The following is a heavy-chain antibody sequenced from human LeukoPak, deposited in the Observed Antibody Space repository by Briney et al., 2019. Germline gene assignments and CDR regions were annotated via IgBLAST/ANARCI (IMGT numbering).Heavy chain of an antibody. CDR2: ISAYNGNT. Sequence: ASVKVSCKASGYTFTSYGISWVRQAPGQGLEWIGWISAYNGNTNYAQKLQGRVTMTTDTSTSTAYMELRSLRSDDTAVYYCARVGRYYGSGSYFIWGQGTLVTVSS. CDR3: ARVGRYYGSGSYFI. D-gene: IGHD3-10*01. V-gene: IGHV1-18*01. J-gene: IGHJ4*02. CDR1: GYTFTSYG.